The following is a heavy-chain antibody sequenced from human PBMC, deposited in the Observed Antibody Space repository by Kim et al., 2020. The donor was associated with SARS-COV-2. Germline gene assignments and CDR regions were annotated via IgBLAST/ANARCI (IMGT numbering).Heavy chain of an antibody. J-gene: IGHJ6*02. Sequence: STYYADSVQGRFTISRDNSKITLYLQMNSLRAEDTAVYYCARGNYYYGMDVWGQGTTVTVSS. V-gene: IGHV3-66*01. CDR2: ST. CDR3: ARGNYYYGMDV.